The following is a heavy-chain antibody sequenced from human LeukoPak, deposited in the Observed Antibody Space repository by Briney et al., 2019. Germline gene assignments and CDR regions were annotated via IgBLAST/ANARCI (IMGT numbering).Heavy chain of an antibody. CDR1: GFTFSSYA. Sequence: PGGSLRLSCAASGFTFSSYAMSWVRQAPGKGLEWVANIKQDGSEKYYVDSVKGRFTISRDNAKNSVYLQMNSLRAEDTAVYYCARDQGAYNWNYPFDYWGQGTLVTVSS. CDR2: IKQDGSEK. J-gene: IGHJ4*02. D-gene: IGHD1-7*01. CDR3: ARDQGAYNWNYPFDY. V-gene: IGHV3-7*01.